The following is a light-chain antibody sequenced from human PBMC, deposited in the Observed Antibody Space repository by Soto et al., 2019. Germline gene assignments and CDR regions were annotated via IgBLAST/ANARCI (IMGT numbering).Light chain of an antibody. CDR2: WAS. CDR3: QHYYTTPLT. J-gene: IGKJ4*01. Sequence: DILMTQSPDSLAVSLGERATINCKSSQSVFFSSNNKNYLAWYQQKPGQPPKLLIYWASTRESGVPDRFSGSGSGTDFTLTISSLQAEDVEVYYCQHYYTTPLTFGGGTKVDIK. CDR1: QSVFFSSNNKNY. V-gene: IGKV4-1*01.